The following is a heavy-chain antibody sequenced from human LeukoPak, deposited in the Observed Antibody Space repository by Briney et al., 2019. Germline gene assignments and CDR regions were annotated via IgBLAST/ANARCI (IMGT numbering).Heavy chain of an antibody. D-gene: IGHD1-26*01. Sequence: SETLSLTCTVSGGSLIPYYWSWIRQPPGKGLEWIGYIYHSGTTNYSPPLKGRATLSVDTSKNQISLRLTSVTAADTAVYYCARVDSGAYYMPFDYWGQGSLVTVSS. J-gene: IGHJ4*02. CDR3: ARVDSGAYYMPFDY. V-gene: IGHV4-59*01. CDR2: IYHSGTT. CDR1: GGSLIPYY.